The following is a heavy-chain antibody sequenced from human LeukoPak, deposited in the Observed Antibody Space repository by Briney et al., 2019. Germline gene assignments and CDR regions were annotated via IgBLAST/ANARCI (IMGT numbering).Heavy chain of an antibody. J-gene: IGHJ4*02. CDR3: ANLWELGY. D-gene: IGHD1-26*01. CDR2: VNQDEDKK. CDR1: GLTLSNYW. V-gene: IGHV3-7*01. Sequence: QSGGSLRLSCAASGLTLSNYWMSWVRQAPGKGLEWVANVNQDEDKKYYVDSVKGRFTISRDNAENSLYLQMNSLRDEDTAIYYCANLWELGYWGRGTLVTVSS.